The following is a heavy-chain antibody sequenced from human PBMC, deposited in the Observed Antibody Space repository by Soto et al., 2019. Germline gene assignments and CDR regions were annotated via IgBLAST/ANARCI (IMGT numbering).Heavy chain of an antibody. CDR2: ISGSGGST. Sequence: GGSLRLSCAASGFTFSSYAVSWVRQAPGKGLEWVSAISGSGGSTYYADSVKGRFTISRDNSKNTLYLQMNSLRAEDTAVYYCASYYDFWSGYFREGIWGQGTMVTVSS. J-gene: IGHJ3*02. D-gene: IGHD3-3*01. V-gene: IGHV3-23*01. CDR1: GFTFSSYA. CDR3: ASYYDFWSGYFREGI.